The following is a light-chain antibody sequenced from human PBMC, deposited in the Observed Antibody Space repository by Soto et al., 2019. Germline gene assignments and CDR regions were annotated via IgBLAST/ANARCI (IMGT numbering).Light chain of an antibody. CDR3: QQTNTFLPLT. Sequence: DIPMTQSPSSVSASVGDRVTITCRASQGISNWLAWYQQQPGKAPKLLIYGASSLQSGVPSRFRGGGSGTHFTLIISSLQPEDFATYYCQQTNTFLPLTCGGGTKVEI. CDR1: QGISNW. V-gene: IGKV1-12*01. CDR2: GAS. J-gene: IGKJ4*01.